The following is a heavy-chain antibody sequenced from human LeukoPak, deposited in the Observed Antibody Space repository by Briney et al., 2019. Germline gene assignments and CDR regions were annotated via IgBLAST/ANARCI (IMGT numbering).Heavy chain of an antibody. V-gene: IGHV3-30-3*01. D-gene: IGHD3-3*01. CDR2: ISYDGSNK. Sequence: GGSLRLSCAASGFTFSSYAMHWVRQAPGKGLEWVAVISYDGSNKYYADSVKGRFTISRDNSKNTLYLQMNSLRAEDTAVYYCARDQHDFWSGYYPLFDYWDQGTLVTVSS. J-gene: IGHJ4*02. CDR3: ARDQHDFWSGYYPLFDY. CDR1: GFTFSSYA.